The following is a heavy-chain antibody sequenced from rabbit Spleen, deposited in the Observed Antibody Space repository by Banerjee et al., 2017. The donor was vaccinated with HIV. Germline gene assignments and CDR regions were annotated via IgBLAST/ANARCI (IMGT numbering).Heavy chain of an antibody. CDR2: IYADNGNT. D-gene: IGHD1-1*01. J-gene: IGHJ2*01. V-gene: IGHV1S40*01. CDR1: GFSFSSSYY. Sequence: QSLEESGGGLVKPGASLTLTCKASGFSFSSSYYMCWVRQAPGKGLEWIACIYADNGNTAYARWAKGRFTISKTSSTTVTLQMTSLTAADTATYFCARNYVNAFDPWGPGTLVTVS. CDR3: ARNYVNAFDP.